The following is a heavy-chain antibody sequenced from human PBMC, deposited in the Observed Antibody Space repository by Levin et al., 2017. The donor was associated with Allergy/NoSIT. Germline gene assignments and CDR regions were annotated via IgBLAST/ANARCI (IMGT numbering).Heavy chain of an antibody. D-gene: IGHD6-19*01. CDR1: GFTFSSYS. Sequence: GGSLRLSCAASGFTFSSYSMNWVRQAPGKGLEWVSSISSSSSYIYYADSVKGRFTISRDNAKNSLYLQMNSLRAEDTAVYYCARDRYSSGWYGDAFDIWGQGQWSPSLQ. CDR3: ARDRYSSGWYGDAFDI. CDR2: ISSSSSYI. V-gene: IGHV3-21*01. J-gene: IGHJ3*02.